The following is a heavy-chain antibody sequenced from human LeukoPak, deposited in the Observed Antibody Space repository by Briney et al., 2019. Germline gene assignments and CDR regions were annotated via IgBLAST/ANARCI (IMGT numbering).Heavy chain of an antibody. CDR1: GYTFTSYG. CDR3: ARERQYSSSWSYGGGY. V-gene: IGHV1-18*01. CDR2: ISAYNGNT. D-gene: IGHD6-13*01. Sequence: GASVKVSCKASGYTFTSYGISWVRQAPGQGLEWMGWISAYNGNTNYAQKLQGRVTMTTGTSTSTAYMELRSLRSDDTAVYYCARERQYSSSWSYGGGYWGQGTLVTVSS. J-gene: IGHJ4*02.